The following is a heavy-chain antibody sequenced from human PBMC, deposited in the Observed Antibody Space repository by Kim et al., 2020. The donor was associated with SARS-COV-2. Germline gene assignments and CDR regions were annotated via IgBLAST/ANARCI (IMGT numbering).Heavy chain of an antibody. CDR3: ARFPLSGGFDY. CDR1: GGSISSSSYY. V-gene: IGHV4-39*07. Sequence: SETLSLTCTVSGGSISSSSYYWGWIRQPPGKGLEWIGSIYYSGRTYYNPSLKSRVTITVDTSKNQFSLKLTSVTAADTAVYYCARFPLSGGFDYWGQGTLVTVSS. CDR2: IYYSGRT. D-gene: IGHD3-10*01. J-gene: IGHJ4*02.